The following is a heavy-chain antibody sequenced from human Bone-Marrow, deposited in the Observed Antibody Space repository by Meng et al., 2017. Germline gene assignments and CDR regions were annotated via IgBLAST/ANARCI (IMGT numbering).Heavy chain of an antibody. CDR1: GFTFSSYG. J-gene: IGHJ6*02. V-gene: IGHV3-33*01. Sequence: GGSLRLSCAASGFTFSSYGMHWVRQAPGKGLEWVAVIWYDGSNKYYADSVKGRFTISRDNSKNTLYLQMNSLRAEDTAVYYCAREGRDTLGYCSSTSCHYYYYGMDVWGQGTMVTVSS. D-gene: IGHD2-2*01. CDR2: IWYDGSNK. CDR3: AREGRDTLGYCSSTSCHYYYYGMDV.